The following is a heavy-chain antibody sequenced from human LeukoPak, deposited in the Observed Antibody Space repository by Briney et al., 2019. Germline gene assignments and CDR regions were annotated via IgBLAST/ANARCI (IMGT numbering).Heavy chain of an antibody. CDR2: INHSGIT. J-gene: IGHJ5*02. CDR1: GGSLSGYY. Sequence: SETLSLTCTVYGGSLSGYYWSWIRQSPEKGLEWMGEINHSGITNYNPSLKSRVTMSTDTSKNQFSLRVTSVTAADTAVYYCVRDRATVAPFDLWGQGTLVTVSS. D-gene: IGHD1-26*01. CDR3: VRDRATVAPFDL. V-gene: IGHV4-34*01.